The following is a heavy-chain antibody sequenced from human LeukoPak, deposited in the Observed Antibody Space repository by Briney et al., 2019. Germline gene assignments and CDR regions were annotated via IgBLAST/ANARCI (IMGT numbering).Heavy chain of an antibody. CDR3: ARGQDSYSYGWYYFDY. V-gene: IGHV3-33*01. Sequence: GRSLRLSCAASGFTFSSYDMHWVRQAPGKGLEWVAVIWYDGSNKYYADSVKGRFTISRDDSKNTLYLQMNSLRAEDTAVYYCARGQDSYSYGWYYFDYWGQGTLVTVSS. J-gene: IGHJ4*02. D-gene: IGHD5-18*01. CDR2: IWYDGSNK. CDR1: GFTFSSYD.